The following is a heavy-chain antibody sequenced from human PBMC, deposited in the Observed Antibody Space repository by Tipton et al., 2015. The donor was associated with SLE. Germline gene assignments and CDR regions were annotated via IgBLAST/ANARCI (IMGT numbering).Heavy chain of an antibody. Sequence: TLSHTCTVSGGSISSYYWSWIRQPPGKGLEWIGYIYYSGSTNYNPSLKSRVTISVDTSKNQFSLKLSSVTAADTAVYYCARWVDSSGSFDYWGQGTLVTVSS. CDR3: ARWVDSSGSFDY. D-gene: IGHD3-22*01. V-gene: IGHV4-59*01. J-gene: IGHJ4*02. CDR1: GGSISSYY. CDR2: IYYSGST.